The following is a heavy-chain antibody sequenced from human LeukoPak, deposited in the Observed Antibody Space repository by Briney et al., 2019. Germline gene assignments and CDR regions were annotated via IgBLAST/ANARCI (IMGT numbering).Heavy chain of an antibody. Sequence: GGSLRLSCAASGFTFDDYAMHWVRQAPGKGLEWVSGISWNSGSIGYADSVKGRFTISRDNAKNSLYLQMNSLRAEDTAVYYCARDALGGYSYGLDYWGQGTLVTVSS. CDR1: GFTFDDYA. D-gene: IGHD5-18*01. CDR3: ARDALGGYSYGLDY. V-gene: IGHV3-9*01. J-gene: IGHJ4*02. CDR2: ISWNSGSI.